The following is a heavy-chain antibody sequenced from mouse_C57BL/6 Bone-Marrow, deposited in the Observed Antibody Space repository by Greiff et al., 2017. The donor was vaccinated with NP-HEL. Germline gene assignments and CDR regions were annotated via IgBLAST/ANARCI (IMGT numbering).Heavy chain of an antibody. V-gene: IGHV14-4*01. CDR3: TPSYPRAD. D-gene: IGHD3-1*01. J-gene: IGHJ3*01. CDR2: IDPENGDT. CDR1: GFNIKDDY. Sequence: EVQLQQSGAELVRPGASVKLSCTASGFNIKDDYMHWVKQRPEQGLEWIGWIDPENGDTEYASKFQGKATITADTSSNTAYLQLSSLTSEDTAFYYCTPSYPRADWGQGTLVTVS.